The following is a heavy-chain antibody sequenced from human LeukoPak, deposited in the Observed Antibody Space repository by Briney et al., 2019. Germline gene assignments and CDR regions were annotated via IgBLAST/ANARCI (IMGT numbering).Heavy chain of an antibody. CDR3: AKDWSSSGYSSSCHY. CDR1: GDTFSSYA. D-gene: IGHD6-13*01. V-gene: IGHV1-69*01. J-gene: IGHJ4*02. Sequence: GASVKVSCKASGDTFSSYAISWVRQAPGQGLEWMGGIIPIFGTANYAQKFQGRVTITADESTSTAYMELSSLRSEDTAVYYCAKDWSSSGYSSSCHYWGQGTLVTVSS. CDR2: IIPIFGTA.